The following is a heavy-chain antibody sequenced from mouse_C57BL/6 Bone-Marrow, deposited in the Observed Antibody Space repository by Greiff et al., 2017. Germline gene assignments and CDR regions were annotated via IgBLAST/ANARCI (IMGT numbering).Heavy chain of an antibody. Sequence: VQLQQSGPVLVKPGASVKMSCKASGYTFTDYYMNWVKQSHGKSLEWIGVINPYNGGTSYNQKFKGKATLTVDKPSSTAYMELNSLTAEDSAVYYCARWEILLYPWFAYWGPGTLVTFSA. CDR1: GYTFTDYY. D-gene: IGHD1-1*01. CDR3: ARWEILLYPWFAY. V-gene: IGHV1-19*01. CDR2: INPYNGGT. J-gene: IGHJ3*01.